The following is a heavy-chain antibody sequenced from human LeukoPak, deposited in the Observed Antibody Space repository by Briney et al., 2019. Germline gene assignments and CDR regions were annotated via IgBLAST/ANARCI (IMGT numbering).Heavy chain of an antibody. D-gene: IGHD3-10*01. V-gene: IGHV3-48*03. CDR2: ISSSRSTI. J-gene: IGHJ3*02. Sequence: GGSLRLSCAASGFTFSSYEMNWVRQAPGKGLELVSYISSSRSTIYYADSVKGRFTIPRDNAKNSLYLQMHSLRAEDMALYCCAKDMAPHYYGSGSSWDDAFDIWGQGTMVTVSS. CDR1: GFTFSSYE. CDR3: AKDMAPHYYGSGSSWDDAFDI.